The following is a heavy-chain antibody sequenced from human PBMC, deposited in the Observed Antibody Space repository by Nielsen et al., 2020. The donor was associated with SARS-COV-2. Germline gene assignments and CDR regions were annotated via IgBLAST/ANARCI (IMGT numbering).Heavy chain of an antibody. D-gene: IGHD3-22*01. CDR2: INPSGGST. V-gene: IGHV1-46*01. Sequence: ASVKVSCKASGYTFTSYYMHWVRQAPGQGLEWMGIINPSGGSTNYAQKFQGRVTITADESTSTAYMELSSLRSEDTAVYYCARDFGYDSSGYYSDWGQGTLVTVSS. CDR1: GYTFTSYY. J-gene: IGHJ4*02. CDR3: ARDFGYDSSGYYSD.